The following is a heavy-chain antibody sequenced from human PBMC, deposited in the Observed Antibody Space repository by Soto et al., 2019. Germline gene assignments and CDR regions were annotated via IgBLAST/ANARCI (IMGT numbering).Heavy chain of an antibody. Sequence: PGGSLRLSCAASGFTFSSYTMSWVRRAPGKGLEWVSTISGSGSSTYSADSVKGRFTISRDNSKNTLYLQMNSLRVEDTAIYYCANAWGIDYWGQGTLVTVSS. CDR2: ISGSGSST. CDR3: ANAWGIDY. D-gene: IGHD7-27*01. J-gene: IGHJ4*02. CDR1: GFTFSSYT. V-gene: IGHV3-23*01.